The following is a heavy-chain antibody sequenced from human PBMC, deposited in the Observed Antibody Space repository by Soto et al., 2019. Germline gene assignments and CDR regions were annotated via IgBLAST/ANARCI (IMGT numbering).Heavy chain of an antibody. D-gene: IGHD1-26*01. J-gene: IGHJ4*02. CDR1: GYSISSSNW. Sequence: QVQLQESGPGLVKPSDTLSLTCAVSGYSISSSNWWGWIRQPPGKGLEWIGYIYYSGTTYYNPSLKSRVTRSVGTSKNRFSLKLTSVTAVDTAVYYCARREIQGPIDYWGQGTLVTVSS. CDR3: ARREIQGPIDY. CDR2: IYYSGTT. V-gene: IGHV4-28*01.